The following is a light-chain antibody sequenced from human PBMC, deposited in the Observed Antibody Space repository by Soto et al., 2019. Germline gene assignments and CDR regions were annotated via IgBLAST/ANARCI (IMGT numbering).Light chain of an antibody. CDR3: QHRSNWPMFT. CDR1: QSVSSS. V-gene: IGKV3-11*01. CDR2: GAS. J-gene: IGKJ2*01. Sequence: EIVLTQSPATLSLSPGERVTLSCRASQSVSSSLAWYQQKPGQAPRLLIYGASNRATGIPARFSGSESGTDFTLTISSLEPEDFAIYYCQHRSNWPMFTFGQGTKLEIK.